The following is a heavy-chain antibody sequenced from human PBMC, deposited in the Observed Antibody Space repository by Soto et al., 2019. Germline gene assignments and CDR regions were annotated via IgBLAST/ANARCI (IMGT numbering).Heavy chain of an antibody. D-gene: IGHD4-4*01. CDR1: GFTFSSYA. Sequence: QVQLVESGGGVVQPGRSLRLSCAASGFTFSSYAMHWVRQAPGKGLEWVAVISYDGSNKYYADSVKGRFTISRDNSKNTLYLQMNSLRAEDTAVYYCARDKETTPSQDGMDVWGQGTTVTVSS. CDR2: ISYDGSNK. V-gene: IGHV3-30-3*01. J-gene: IGHJ6*02. CDR3: ARDKETTPSQDGMDV.